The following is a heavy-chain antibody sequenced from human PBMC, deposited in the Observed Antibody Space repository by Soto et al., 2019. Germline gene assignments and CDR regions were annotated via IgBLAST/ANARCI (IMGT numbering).Heavy chain of an antibody. Sequence: GGSLRLSCAASGFTFSSYAMSWVRQAPGKGLEWVSAISGSGGSTYYADSVKGRFTISRDNSKNTLYLQMNSLRAEDTAVYYSAKGGGYDSSGYSPYYFDYWGQGTLVTVST. D-gene: IGHD3-22*01. CDR2: ISGSGGST. CDR1: GFTFSSYA. V-gene: IGHV3-23*01. CDR3: AKGGGYDSSGYSPYYFDY. J-gene: IGHJ4*02.